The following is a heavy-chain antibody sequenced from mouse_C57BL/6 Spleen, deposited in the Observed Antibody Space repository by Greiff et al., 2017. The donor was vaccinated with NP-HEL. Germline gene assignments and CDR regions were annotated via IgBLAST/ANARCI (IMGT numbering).Heavy chain of an antibody. CDR1: GYTFTDYN. Sequence: EVKVVESGPELVKPGASVKMSCKASGYTFTDYNMHWVKQSHGKSLEWIGYINPNNGGTSYNQKFKGKATLTVNKSSSTAYMELRSLTSEDSAVYYCARGNWFDYWGQGTTLTVSS. D-gene: IGHD4-1*01. V-gene: IGHV1-22*01. CDR2: INPNNGGT. CDR3: ARGNWFDY. J-gene: IGHJ2*01.